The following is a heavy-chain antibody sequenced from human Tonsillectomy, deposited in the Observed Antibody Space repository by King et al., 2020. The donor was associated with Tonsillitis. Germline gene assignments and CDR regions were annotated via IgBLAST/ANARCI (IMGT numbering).Heavy chain of an antibody. CDR2: IYYTGST. CDR3: ASATCSSTTCYRPEYFQE. CDR1: GGSISSGSFY. J-gene: IGHJ1*01. D-gene: IGHD2-2*01. V-gene: IGHV4-31*03. Sequence: VQLQESGPGLVKPSETLSLTCIVSGGSISSGSFYWSWIRQHPEKGLEWIGYIYYTGSTYYNPSLKSRITISLDTSKNQFSLNLSSVTAADTALYYCASATCSSTTCYRPEYFQEWGQGALVTVSS.